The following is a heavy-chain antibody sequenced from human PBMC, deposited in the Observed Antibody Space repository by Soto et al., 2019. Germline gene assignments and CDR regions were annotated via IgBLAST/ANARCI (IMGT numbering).Heavy chain of an antibody. CDR1: GFTFINYA. Sequence: GGSLRLSCAASGFTFINYAMHWVRQAPGKGLEWVAVISYDGSNKYYADSVKGRFTISRDNSKNTMYLQMNSLSAEDTAVYHCPTDKVNGTMTILWGQGTLVTVSS. CDR2: ISYDGSNK. J-gene: IGHJ4*02. D-gene: IGHD4-17*01. CDR3: PTDKVNGTMTIL. V-gene: IGHV3-30-3*01.